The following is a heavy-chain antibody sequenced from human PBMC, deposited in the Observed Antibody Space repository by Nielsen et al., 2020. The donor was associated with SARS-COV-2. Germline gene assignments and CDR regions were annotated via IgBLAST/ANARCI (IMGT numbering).Heavy chain of an antibody. CDR1: GFTFSSYA. J-gene: IGHJ4*02. Sequence: GESLKISCAASGFTFSSYAMSWVRQAPGKGLEWVSAISGSGGSTYYADSVKGRFTISRDNSKNTLYLQMNSLRAEDTAVYYCAKDLVELGVLTPYFDYWGQGALVTVSS. V-gene: IGHV3-23*01. D-gene: IGHD4/OR15-4a*01. CDR3: AKDLVELGVLTPYFDY. CDR2: ISGSGGST.